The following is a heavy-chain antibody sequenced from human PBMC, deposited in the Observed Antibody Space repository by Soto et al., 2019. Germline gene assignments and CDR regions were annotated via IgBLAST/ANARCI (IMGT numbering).Heavy chain of an antibody. V-gene: IGHV3-23*01. D-gene: IGHD3-22*01. J-gene: IGHJ2*01. CDR1: GFTFSDYA. CDR2: IRGTGETT. CDR3: AKAEHCANGDVNDRGRGAFDL. Sequence: PGGSLRLSCAASGFTFSDYAMSWVRQAPGKGLEWVSGIRGTGETTYYADSVKGRFTISRDNSKNTLFLQMNSLRAEDTAVYYCAKAEHCANGDVNDRGRGAFDLWGRGTLVTVSS.